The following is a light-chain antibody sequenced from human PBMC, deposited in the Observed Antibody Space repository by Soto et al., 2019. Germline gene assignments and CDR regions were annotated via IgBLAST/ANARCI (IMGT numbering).Light chain of an antibody. V-gene: IGLV1-47*02. CDR3: AAWDDSLSGYVV. CDR2: SNN. J-gene: IGLJ2*01. CDR1: SSNIGSNY. Sequence: QSVLTQPPSASGTPGQRVTISCSGSSSNIGSNYVYWYQQLPGTAPKLLIYSNNQRPSGVPDRFSGSKSGTSASLAISGLRSEDEAHYYCAAWDDSLSGYVVFGGGTKLTVL.